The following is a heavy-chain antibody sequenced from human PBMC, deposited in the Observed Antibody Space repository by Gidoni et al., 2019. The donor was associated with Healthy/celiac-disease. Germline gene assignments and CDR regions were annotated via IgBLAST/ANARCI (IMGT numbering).Heavy chain of an antibody. V-gene: IGHV4-61*01. D-gene: IGHD6-19*01. J-gene: IGHJ4*02. CDR3: AGGGRIAVGD. Sequence: QVQLQESGPGLVKPSETLSLTCTVSGGSVSSGSYYWSWIRQPPGKGLEWIGYIYYSGSTNYNPSLKSRVTISVDTSKNQFSLKLSSVTAADTAVYYCAGGGRIAVGDWGQGTLVTVSS. CDR2: IYYSGST. CDR1: GGSVSSGSYY.